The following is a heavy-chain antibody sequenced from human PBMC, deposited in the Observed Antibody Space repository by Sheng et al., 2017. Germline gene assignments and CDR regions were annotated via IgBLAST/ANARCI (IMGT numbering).Heavy chain of an antibody. Sequence: QVRLVQSGSEMKKPGTSVTVSCTTSGGSFSNHALSWLRQAPGQGPEWMGGIIPIFGSTNYAQKFQGRVTISADETTSTAYMELRSLRSEDTAMYYCARDIANGKFDPWGQGTQVIVSS. D-gene: IGHD2-8*01. CDR2: IIPIFGST. J-gene: IGHJ5*02. V-gene: IGHV1-69*13. CDR3: ARDIANGKFDP. CDR1: GGSFSNHA.